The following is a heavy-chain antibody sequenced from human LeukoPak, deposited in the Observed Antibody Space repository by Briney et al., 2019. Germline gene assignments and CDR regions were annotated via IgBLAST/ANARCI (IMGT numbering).Heavy chain of an antibody. Sequence: SETLSLTCVVSGVFISSSNWWSWVRQSPGKGLEWIGEIFHDGNTHYSPSLKSRLSMSIDKSKTQFSLHLTSVTAADTAVYYCAKVRGGCCDAFDIWGQGTMVTVSS. D-gene: IGHD2-15*01. CDR2: IFHDGNT. V-gene: IGHV4/OR15-8*02. J-gene: IGHJ3*02. CDR1: GVFISSSNW. CDR3: AKVRGGCCDAFDI.